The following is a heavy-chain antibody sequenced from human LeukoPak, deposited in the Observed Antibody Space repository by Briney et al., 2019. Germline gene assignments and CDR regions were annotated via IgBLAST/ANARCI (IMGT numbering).Heavy chain of an antibody. J-gene: IGHJ4*02. V-gene: IGHV1-46*01. CDR3: AREGFSRGGTGGFDY. D-gene: IGHD3-16*01. CDR2: ISPRTDST. Sequence: GASVKVSCKASGYIFTSHHMHWVRQAPGQGLEWMGVISPRTDSTNYAQKFQDRVTVTKDTPTTTWYMELRSLKSEDTAMYYCAREGFSRGGTGGFDYWGQGTLVTVSS. CDR1: GYIFTSHH.